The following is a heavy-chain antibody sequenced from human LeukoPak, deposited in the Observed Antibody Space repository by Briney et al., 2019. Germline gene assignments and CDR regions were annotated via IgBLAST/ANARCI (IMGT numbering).Heavy chain of an antibody. Sequence: ASVKVSCKASGYTFTSYDINWVRQATGQGLEWMGWMNPNSGNTGYAQKFHGRVTITRNTSISTAYMELSSLRSEDTAVYYCARRMYYDFWSAPDAFDIWGQGTMVTVSS. J-gene: IGHJ3*02. V-gene: IGHV1-8*03. CDR3: ARRMYYDFWSAPDAFDI. CDR1: GYTFTSYD. CDR2: MNPNSGNT. D-gene: IGHD3-3*01.